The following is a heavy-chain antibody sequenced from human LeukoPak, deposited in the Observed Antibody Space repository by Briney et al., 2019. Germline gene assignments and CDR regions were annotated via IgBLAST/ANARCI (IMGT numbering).Heavy chain of an antibody. V-gene: IGHV3-7*01. CDR1: GFTFSSYW. J-gene: IGHJ4*02. CDR3: ARVGTYYYDSSGYYDY. CDR2: IKEDGSEE. D-gene: IGHD3-22*01. Sequence: QPGGSLRLSCTASGFTFSSYWMSWVRQAPGKGLEWVANIKEDGSEENYVESVKGRFTISRDNAKNSLYLQMNSLRAEDTAVYYCARVGTYYYDSSGYYDYWGQGTLVTVSS.